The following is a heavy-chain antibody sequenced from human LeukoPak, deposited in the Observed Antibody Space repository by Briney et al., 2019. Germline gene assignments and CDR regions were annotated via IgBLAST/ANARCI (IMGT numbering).Heavy chain of an antibody. CDR3: ARDPDCSGGSCYGRGYYFDY. J-gene: IGHJ4*02. CDR1: GFTFSSYA. D-gene: IGHD2-15*01. CDR2: ISYDGSNK. V-gene: IGHV3-30-3*01. Sequence: GGSLRLSCAASGFTFSSYAMHWVRQAPGKGLEWAAVISYDGSNKYYADSVKGRFTISRDNSKNTLYLQMNSLRAEDTAVYYCARDPDCSGGSCYGRGYYFDYWGQGTLVTVSS.